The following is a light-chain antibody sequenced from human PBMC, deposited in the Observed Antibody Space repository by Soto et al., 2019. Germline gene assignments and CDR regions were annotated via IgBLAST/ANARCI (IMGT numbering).Light chain of an antibody. CDR2: DVN. CDR1: SSVIGAYNF. J-gene: IGLJ2*01. Sequence: QSALTQPASVSGSPGQSITISCTGTSSVIGAYNFVSWYQQHPGKAPKLMLYDVNIRPSGVSNRFSGSKSGNTASLTISGLQAEDEADYYCTSWTTSTTMIFGGGTKLTV. V-gene: IGLV2-14*03. CDR3: TSWTTSTTMI.